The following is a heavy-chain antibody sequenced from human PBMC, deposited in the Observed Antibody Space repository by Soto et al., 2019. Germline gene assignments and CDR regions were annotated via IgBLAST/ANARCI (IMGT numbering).Heavy chain of an antibody. Sequence: NPSETLSLTCTVSGGSISSSSYYWVWIRQPPGKGLEWIGSIYYSGSTYYNPSLKSRVTISVDTSKNQFSLKLSSVTAADTAVYYCARVGMFYGMDVWGQGTTVTVSS. V-gene: IGHV4-39*01. CDR2: IYYSGST. J-gene: IGHJ6*02. CDR3: ARVGMFYGMDV. CDR1: GGSISSSSYY. D-gene: IGHD3-10*02.